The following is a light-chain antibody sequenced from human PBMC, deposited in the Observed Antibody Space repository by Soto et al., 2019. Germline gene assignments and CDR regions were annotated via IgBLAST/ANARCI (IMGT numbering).Light chain of an antibody. V-gene: IGKV3-15*01. CDR1: QSISTE. Sequence: EIVMTQSPATLSVSPGERATLSCRASQSISTELAWYQQKPGQPPRLLIYSASTRATGVPARFTGSGSGSEFTLTICRLQSEDFAVYYCQRGHNWPLALGQGTMLEI. CDR3: QRGHNWPLA. J-gene: IGKJ2*01. CDR2: SAS.